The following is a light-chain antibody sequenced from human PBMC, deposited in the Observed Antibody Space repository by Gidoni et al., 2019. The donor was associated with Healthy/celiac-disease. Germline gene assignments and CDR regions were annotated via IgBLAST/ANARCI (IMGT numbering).Light chain of an antibody. CDR3: QQYNNWPPLT. V-gene: IGKV3-15*01. CDR1: QSVSSN. J-gene: IGKJ1*01. Sequence: EIVMTQSPATLSVSPGETATLSCRASQSVSSNLACYQQKPCQAPRLLIYGASTRATGIPARFSGSGSGTELTLTISSLQSEDFAVYYCQQYNNWPPLTFXQXTKVEIK. CDR2: GAS.